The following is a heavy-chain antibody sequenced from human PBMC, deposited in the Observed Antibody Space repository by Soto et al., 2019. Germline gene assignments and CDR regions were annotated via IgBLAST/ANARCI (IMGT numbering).Heavy chain of an antibody. J-gene: IGHJ1*01. Sequence: PGGPLRLSCAASGFTFEDYAMHWVRQVPGKGLEWVSGINWNSGSIGYADSVKGRFAISRDNAKNSLHLQMNSLRAEDTAFYYCVKDESINWYSGHFRHWGQGTLVTVSS. CDR1: GFTFEDYA. CDR2: INWNSGSI. D-gene: IGHD6-13*01. CDR3: VKDESINWYSGHFRH. V-gene: IGHV3-9*01.